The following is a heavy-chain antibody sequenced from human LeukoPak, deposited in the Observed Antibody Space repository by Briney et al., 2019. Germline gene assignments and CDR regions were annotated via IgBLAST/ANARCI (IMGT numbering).Heavy chain of an antibody. Sequence: GRSLRLSCAASGFTFSSYGMHWVRQAPGKGLEWVAVIWYDGSNKYYADSVKGRFTISRDNSKNTLYLQMNSLRAEDTAVYYRAREQLVSPYFDYWGQGTLATVSS. V-gene: IGHV3-33*01. CDR1: GFTFSSYG. CDR3: AREQLVSPYFDY. J-gene: IGHJ4*02. CDR2: IWYDGSNK. D-gene: IGHD6-13*01.